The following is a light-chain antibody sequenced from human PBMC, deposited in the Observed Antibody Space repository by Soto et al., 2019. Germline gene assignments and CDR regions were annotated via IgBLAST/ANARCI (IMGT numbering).Light chain of an antibody. CDR1: SSDVGGYKY. CDR3: SSYTSNSPLV. CDR2: EVS. Sequence: QSVLTQPASVSGSDGQSITISCTGTSSDVGGYKYVSWYQQHPGKAPKLIIYEVSNRPSGVSNRFSGSKSGNTASLTISGLQGEDEADYYCSSYTSNSPLVFGKGTKVTVL. V-gene: IGLV2-14*01. J-gene: IGLJ1*01.